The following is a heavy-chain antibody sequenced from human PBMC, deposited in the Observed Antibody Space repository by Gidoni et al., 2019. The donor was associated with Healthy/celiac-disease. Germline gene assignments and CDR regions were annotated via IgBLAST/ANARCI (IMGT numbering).Heavy chain of an antibody. D-gene: IGHD3-22*01. Sequence: QVQLQESGPGLVTTSQNLSLTCTVSGSSISSRDYSWSWIRQPPGKGLEWSGYIYYRVHSYYNPYVKSRVTISGITSKNQFSLKLRSVTAADTAVYYCARAFRRYYDSSGYFDYWGQGTLVTVSS. J-gene: IGHJ4*02. CDR1: GSSISSRDYS. CDR3: ARAFRRYYDSSGYFDY. CDR2: IYYRVHS. V-gene: IGHV4-30-4*01.